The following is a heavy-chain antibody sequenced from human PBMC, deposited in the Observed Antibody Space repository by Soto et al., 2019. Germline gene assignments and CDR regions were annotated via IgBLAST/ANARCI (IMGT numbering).Heavy chain of an antibody. V-gene: IGHV1-69*13. J-gene: IGHJ4*02. D-gene: IGHD6-6*01. CDR2: IIPIFGTP. CDR3: AREYRSSSGRFDN. CDR1: GGSFSSYA. Sequence: SVKVSCPASGGSFSSYAISWVRQAPGQGLEWMGGIIPIFGTPSYAQKFQGRVTITADESTSTAYMELSSLRSEDTAVYYCAREYRSSSGRFDNWGQGTRVTVSS.